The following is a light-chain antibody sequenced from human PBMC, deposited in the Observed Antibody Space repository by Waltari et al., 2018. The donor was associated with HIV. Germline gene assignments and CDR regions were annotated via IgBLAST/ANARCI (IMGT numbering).Light chain of an antibody. V-gene: IGLV10-54*01. CDR2: KNN. J-gene: IGLJ3*02. CDR3: SAWDVSLSAWV. CDR1: SHHVDNQR. Sequence: AGRTQQPSLSGALRQNTTVTCTGISHHVDNQRQPYLKHRQGHPPRVLIYKNNVRPSGIPVRFSTSTSGNTASLTITGLQSDDEADYYCSAWDVSLSAWVFGGGTQLTVL.